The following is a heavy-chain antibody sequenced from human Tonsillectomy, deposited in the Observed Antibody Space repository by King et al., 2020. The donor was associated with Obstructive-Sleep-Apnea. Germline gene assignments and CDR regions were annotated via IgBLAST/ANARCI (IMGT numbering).Heavy chain of an antibody. J-gene: IGHJ4*02. CDR3: ARAGIALAGSWEIDY. CDR1: GYSFTSKW. Sequence: QLVQSGAEVKKPGESLKISCKGSGYSFTSKWIIWVRQMPGKGLEGWGVIYPGDSDTRYSPSFQGQVTISADRSISTAYLQWSSLKDSDTAMYFCARAGIALAGSWEIDYWGQGFRVTVPS. D-gene: IGHD6-19*01. CDR2: IYPGDSDT. V-gene: IGHV5-51*01.